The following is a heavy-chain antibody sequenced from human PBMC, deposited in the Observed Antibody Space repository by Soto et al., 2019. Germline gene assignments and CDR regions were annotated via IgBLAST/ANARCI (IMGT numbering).Heavy chain of an antibody. J-gene: IGHJ4*02. CDR2: IYYSGST. CDR3: ARSSCYYYANPYYFDF. CDR1: GGSISSTSYY. Sequence: PSETLSLTCTVSGGSISSTSYYWGWIRQPPGKGLEWTGSIYYSGSTYYNPSLKSRVTISVDTSKNQFSMKLSSVTAADTAVYYCARSSCYYYANPYYFDFWGQRTLVTVSS. V-gene: IGHV4-39*01. D-gene: IGHD3-22*01.